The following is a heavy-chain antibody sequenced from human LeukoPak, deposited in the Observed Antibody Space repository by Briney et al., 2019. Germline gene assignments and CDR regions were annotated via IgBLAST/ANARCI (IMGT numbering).Heavy chain of an antibody. V-gene: IGHV1-69-2*01. Sequence: ASMKVSCKVSGYTFTDYYMHWVQQAPGKGLEWMGLVDPEDGETIYAEKFQGRVTITADTSTDTAYMELSSLRSGDTAVYYCATGVDTAMAHFDYWGQGTLVTVSS. CDR3: ATGVDTAMAHFDY. J-gene: IGHJ4*02. CDR1: GYTFTDYY. CDR2: VDPEDGET. D-gene: IGHD5-18*01.